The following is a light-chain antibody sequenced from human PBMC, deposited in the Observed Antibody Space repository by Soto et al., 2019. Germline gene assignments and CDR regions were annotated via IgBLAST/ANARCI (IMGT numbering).Light chain of an antibody. Sequence: QSALTQPASVSGSPGQSITISCTGTSSDVGGYNYVSWYQQHPGKAPKLMIYEVTNRPSGVSNRFSGSKSGNTASLTISGLQAEDEADYYCNSYTSSSTPVFGGGTKLTVL. J-gene: IGLJ3*02. V-gene: IGLV2-14*01. CDR2: EVT. CDR3: NSYTSSSTPV. CDR1: SSDVGGYNY.